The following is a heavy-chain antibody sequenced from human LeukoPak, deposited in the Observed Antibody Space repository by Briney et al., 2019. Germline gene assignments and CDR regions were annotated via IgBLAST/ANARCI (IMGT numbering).Heavy chain of an antibody. Sequence: SVKVSCKASGYTFTSYGISWVRQAPGQGLEWMGWISAYNGNTNYAQKFQGRVTMTTDTSTSTAYMEVRSLRSDDTAVYYCARGPCGGDCYWVDYWGQGTLVTVSS. D-gene: IGHD2-21*01. CDR2: ISAYNGNT. CDR1: GYTFTSYG. CDR3: ARGPCGGDCYWVDY. V-gene: IGHV1-18*01. J-gene: IGHJ4*02.